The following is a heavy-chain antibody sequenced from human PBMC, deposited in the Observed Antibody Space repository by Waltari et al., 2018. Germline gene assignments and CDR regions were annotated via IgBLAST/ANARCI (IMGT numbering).Heavy chain of an antibody. CDR2: ISGSGGRT. CDR1: GFTFSSYA. Sequence: EVQLLESGGGLVQPGGSLRLSCAASGFTFSSYAMSWVRQAPGKGLEWVSAISGSGGRTDYADSVKGRFTISRDNSKNTRYLQMNSLRAEDTAVYYCAKDAYSSSSYYYYYGMDVWGQGTTVTVSS. CDR3: AKDAYSSSSYYYYYGMDV. D-gene: IGHD6-6*01. J-gene: IGHJ6*02. V-gene: IGHV3-23*01.